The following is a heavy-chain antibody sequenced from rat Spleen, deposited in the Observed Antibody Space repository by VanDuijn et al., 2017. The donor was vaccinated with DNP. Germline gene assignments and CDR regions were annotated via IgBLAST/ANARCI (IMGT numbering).Heavy chain of an antibody. J-gene: IGHJ4*01. D-gene: IGHD1-12*01. CDR1: GYSITSHY. V-gene: IGHV3-1*01. CDR2: ISYSGST. Sequence: EVQLQESGPGLVKPSQSLSLTCSVTGYSITSHYWAWIRKFPGNKMEWMGYISYSGSTGFNPSLKSRVSITRDTSTNQFFLQLNSVTTEDTATYYCARHRTIMPYYYAMDAWGQGASVTVSS. CDR3: ARHRTIMPYYYAMDA.